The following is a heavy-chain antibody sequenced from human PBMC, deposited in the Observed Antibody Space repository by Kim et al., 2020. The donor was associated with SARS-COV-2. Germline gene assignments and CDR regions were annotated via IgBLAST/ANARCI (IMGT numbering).Heavy chain of an antibody. CDR2: IYYSGST. CDR1: GGSISSSSYY. CDR3: ARPIDAAGTETSYYFDY. Sequence: SETLSLTCTVSGGSISSSSYYWGWIRQPPGKGLEWIGSIYYSGSTYYNPSLKSRVTISVATSKNQFSLKLISVTAADTAVYYCARPIDAAGTETSYYFDYWGQGTLGSDSS. J-gene: IGHJ4*02. D-gene: IGHD1-1*01. V-gene: IGHV4-39*01.